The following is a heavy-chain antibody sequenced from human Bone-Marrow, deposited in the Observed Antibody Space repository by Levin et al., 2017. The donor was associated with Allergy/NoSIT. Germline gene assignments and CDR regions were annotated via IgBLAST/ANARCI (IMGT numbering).Heavy chain of an antibody. Sequence: GESLKISCKASGYTFTSYYMHWVRQAPGQGLEWMGIINPSGGSTSYAQKFQGRVTMTRDTSTSTVYMELSSLRSEDTAVYYCARDQRITMIVVAYGPTNAFDIWGQGTMVTVSS. CDR2: INPSGGST. V-gene: IGHV1-46*01. CDR3: ARDQRITMIVVAYGPTNAFDI. J-gene: IGHJ3*02. D-gene: IGHD3-22*01. CDR1: GYTFTSYY.